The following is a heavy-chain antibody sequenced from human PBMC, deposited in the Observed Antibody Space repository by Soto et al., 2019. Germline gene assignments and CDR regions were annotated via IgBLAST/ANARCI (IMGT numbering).Heavy chain of an antibody. J-gene: IGHJ3*02. Sequence: GGSLRLSCAASGFTFSDYYMSWIRQAPGKGLEWVSYISSSGSTIYYADSVKGRFTISRDNAKNSLYLQMNSLRAEDTAVYYCAARGDYDYIWGSYRSDAFDIWGQGTMVTVSS. CDR2: ISSSGSTI. D-gene: IGHD3-16*02. V-gene: IGHV3-11*01. CDR3: AARGDYDYIWGSYRSDAFDI. CDR1: GFTFSDYY.